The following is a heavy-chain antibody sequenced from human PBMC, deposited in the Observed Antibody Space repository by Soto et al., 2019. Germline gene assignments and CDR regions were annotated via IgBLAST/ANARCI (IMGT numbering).Heavy chain of an antibody. CDR3: ARGGPNWDYYFYGMDV. D-gene: IGHD3-16*01. CDR2: IGTAGDT. J-gene: IGHJ6*02. V-gene: IGHV3-13*04. Sequence: PGGSLRLSCAASGFSFNNYDMHWVRQARGKGLEWVSGIGTAGDTYYPDSVKGRFTISRENVKNSLYLQMSSLRAGDKAFYYFARGGPNWDYYFYGMDVWGQGTTVTVSS. CDR1: GFSFNNYD.